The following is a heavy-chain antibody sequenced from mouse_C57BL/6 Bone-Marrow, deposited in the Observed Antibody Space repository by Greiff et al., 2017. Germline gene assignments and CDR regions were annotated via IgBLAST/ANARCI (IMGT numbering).Heavy chain of an antibody. Sequence: QVQLQQSGAELVRPGASVKLSCKASGYTFTDYYINWVKQRPGQGLEWIARIYPGSGNTYYNEKFKGKATLTAEKSSSNAYMQLSSLTSEDSAVYFCARKRAITTVVGDAMDYWGQGTSVTVSS. J-gene: IGHJ4*01. D-gene: IGHD1-1*01. V-gene: IGHV1-76*01. CDR1: GYTFTDYY. CDR2: IYPGSGNT. CDR3: ARKRAITTVVGDAMDY.